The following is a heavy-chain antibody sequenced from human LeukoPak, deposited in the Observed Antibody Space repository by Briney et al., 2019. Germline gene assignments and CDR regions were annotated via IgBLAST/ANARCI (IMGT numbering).Heavy chain of an antibody. Sequence: PSETLSLTCTVSGGSISSYYWSWIRQPPGKGLEWIGYIYYSGSTNYNPSLKSRVTISVDTSKNQFSLKLSSVTAADTAVYYCASLHIFNWFDPWGQGTLVTVSS. D-gene: IGHD2-21*01. CDR3: ASLHIFNWFDP. V-gene: IGHV4-59*01. CDR1: GGSISSYY. CDR2: IYYSGST. J-gene: IGHJ5*02.